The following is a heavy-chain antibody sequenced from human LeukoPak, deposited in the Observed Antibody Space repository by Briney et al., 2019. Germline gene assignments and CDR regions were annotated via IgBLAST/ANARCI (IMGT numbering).Heavy chain of an antibody. D-gene: IGHD4-17*01. CDR2: ISSSSSYI. J-gene: IGHJ3*02. CDR1: GFTFSSYS. Sequence: GGSLRLSCAASGFTFSSYSMNWVRQAPGKGLEWVSSISSSSSYIYYADSVKGRFTISRGNAKNSLYLQMNSLRAEDTAVYYCARGKIRGDIYGDQDAFDIWGQGTMVTVPS. V-gene: IGHV3-21*01. CDR3: ARGKIRGDIYGDQDAFDI.